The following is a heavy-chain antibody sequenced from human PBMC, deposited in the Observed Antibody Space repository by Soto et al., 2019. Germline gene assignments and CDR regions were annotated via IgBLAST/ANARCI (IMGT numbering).Heavy chain of an antibody. V-gene: IGHV4-59*01. Sequence: PSETLSLTCTVSGGSISSYYWSWIRQPPGKGLEWIGYIYYSGSTNYNPSLKSRVTISVDTSKNQFSLKLSSVTAADTAVYYCAAYYGDYGNWFDPWGQGTLVTVSS. CDR1: GGSISSYY. J-gene: IGHJ5*02. CDR3: AAYYGDYGNWFDP. D-gene: IGHD4-17*01. CDR2: IYYSGST.